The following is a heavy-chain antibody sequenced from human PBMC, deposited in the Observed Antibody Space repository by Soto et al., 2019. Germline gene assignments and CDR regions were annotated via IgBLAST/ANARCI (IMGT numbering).Heavy chain of an antibody. V-gene: IGHV3-30*18. CDR1: GFTFSSYG. CDR2: ISYDGSNK. J-gene: IGHJ2*01. Sequence: QVQLVESGGGVVQPGRSLRLSCAASGFTFSSYGMHWVRQAPGKGLEWVAVISYDGSNKYYADSVKGRFTISRDNSKNTLYLQMNSLSAEDTAVYYCAKDSTVVVTAIGSWYFDLWGGGTLVTVSS. D-gene: IGHD2-21*02. CDR3: AKDSTVVVTAIGSWYFDL.